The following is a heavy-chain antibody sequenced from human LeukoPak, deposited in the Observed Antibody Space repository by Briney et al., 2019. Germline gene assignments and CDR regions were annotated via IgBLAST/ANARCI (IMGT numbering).Heavy chain of an antibody. CDR3: ARGPNDYGGESDY. D-gene: IGHD4-23*01. J-gene: IGHJ4*02. CDR1: GASISRNY. Sequence: SETLSLTCTVSGASISRNYWSWIRQPAGKGLEWIGRIYTSGSSNYNPSLKSRVTMSVDTSKNQFSLKLTSVTAAGTAVYYCARGPNDYGGESDYWGQGTLVTVSS. CDR2: IYTSGSS. V-gene: IGHV4-4*07.